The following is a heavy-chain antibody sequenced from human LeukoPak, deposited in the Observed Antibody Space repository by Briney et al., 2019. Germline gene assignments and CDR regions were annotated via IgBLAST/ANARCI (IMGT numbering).Heavy chain of an antibody. V-gene: IGHV3-33*06. Sequence: PGGSLRLSCAASGFTFSSYGMHWVRQAPGKGLEGVAVIWYDGSNKYYADSVKGRFTISRDNSKNTLYLQMNSLRAEDTAVYYCAKSLGLPYYLDYWGQGTLVTVSS. CDR3: AKSLGLPYYLDY. CDR2: IWYDGSNK. CDR1: GFTFSSYG. D-gene: IGHD1-26*01. J-gene: IGHJ4*02.